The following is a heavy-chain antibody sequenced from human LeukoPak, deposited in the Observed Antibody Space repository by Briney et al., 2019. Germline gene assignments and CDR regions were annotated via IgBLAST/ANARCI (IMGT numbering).Heavy chain of an antibody. CDR1: GFTFSSYW. D-gene: IGHD6-19*01. CDR2: IKQDGSEK. V-gene: IGHV3-7*01. Sequence: GGSLRLSCAASGFTFSSYWMSWVRQAPGKGLEWVANIKQDGSEKYYVDSAKGRFTISRDNAKNSLYLQMNSLRAEDTAVYYCARSLNPYSSGWYDYWGQGTLVTVSS. CDR3: ARSLNPYSSGWYDY. J-gene: IGHJ4*02.